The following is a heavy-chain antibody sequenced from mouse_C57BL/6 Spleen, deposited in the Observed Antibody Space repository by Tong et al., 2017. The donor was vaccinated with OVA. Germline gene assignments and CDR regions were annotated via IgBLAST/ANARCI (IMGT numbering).Heavy chain of an antibody. CDR2: ISSGSSTI. Sequence: EVQLQESGGGLVQPGGSLKLSCAASGFTFSSYAMSWVRQTPEKRLEWVATISSGSSTIYYADTVKGRFTISRDNAKNTLFLQMTSLRSEDTAMYYCARWHYGSSYMDNWGKGTTLTVSS. D-gene: IGHD1-1*01. J-gene: IGHJ2*01. CDR1: GFTFSSYA. CDR3: ARWHYGSSYMDN. V-gene: IGHV5-9-3*01.